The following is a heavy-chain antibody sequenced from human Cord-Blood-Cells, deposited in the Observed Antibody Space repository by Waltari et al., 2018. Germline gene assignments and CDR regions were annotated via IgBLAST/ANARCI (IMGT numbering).Heavy chain of an antibody. CDR2: SNTNTGNP. D-gene: IGHD6-13*01. Sequence: QVQLVQSGSELKKPGASVKVSCKASGYTFTSYAMNWVRQAPGQGLEWMGWSNTNTGNPTYAPGFTGRFVFSLDTSVSTAYLQISSLKAEDTAVYYCASSGRQQLGHWFDPWGQGTLVTVSS. J-gene: IGHJ5*02. CDR1: GYTFTSYA. V-gene: IGHV7-4-1*02. CDR3: ASSGRQQLGHWFDP.